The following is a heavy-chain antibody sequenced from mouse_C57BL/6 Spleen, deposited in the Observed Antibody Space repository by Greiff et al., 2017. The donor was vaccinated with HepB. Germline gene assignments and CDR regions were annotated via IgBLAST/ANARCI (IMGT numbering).Heavy chain of an antibody. CDR3: TRSDYSHYYGSSSYYYAMDY. CDR2: IDPETGGT. Sequence: QVQLQQSGAELVRPGASVTLSCKASGYTFTDYEMHWVKQTPVHGLEWIGAIDPETGGTAYNQKFKGKATLTADKSSSTAYMELRSLTSEDSAVYYCTRSDYSHYYGSSSYYYAMDYWGQGTSVTVSS. CDR1: GYTFTDYE. D-gene: IGHD1-1*01. J-gene: IGHJ4*01. V-gene: IGHV1-15*01.